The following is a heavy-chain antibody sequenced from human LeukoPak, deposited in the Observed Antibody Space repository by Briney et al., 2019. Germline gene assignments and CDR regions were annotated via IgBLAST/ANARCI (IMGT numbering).Heavy chain of an antibody. Sequence: GGSLRLSCAASGFTFSSYAMSWVRQAPGKGLEWVSAISGSGGSTWYADSVKGRFTISRDNSKNTLYLQMNSLRAEDTAVYYCAKDRWFGTIAAAGNFDYWGQGTLVTVSS. CDR2: ISGSGGST. J-gene: IGHJ4*02. CDR1: GFTFSSYA. CDR3: AKDRWFGTIAAAGNFDY. V-gene: IGHV3-23*01. D-gene: IGHD6-13*01.